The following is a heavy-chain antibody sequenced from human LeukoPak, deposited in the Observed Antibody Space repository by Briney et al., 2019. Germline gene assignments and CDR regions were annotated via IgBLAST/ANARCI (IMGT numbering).Heavy chain of an antibody. CDR3: ARVPSYSYVALDY. CDR2: IYYSGST. J-gene: IGHJ4*02. CDR1: GGSISSGGYY. D-gene: IGHD5-18*01. V-gene: IGHV4-31*03. Sequence: SQTLSLTCTVSGGSISSGGYYSSWIRQHPVKGLEWIGYIYYSGSTYYNPSLKSRVTISVDTSKNQFSLKLSSVTAADTAVYYCARVPSYSYVALDYWGQGTLVTVSS.